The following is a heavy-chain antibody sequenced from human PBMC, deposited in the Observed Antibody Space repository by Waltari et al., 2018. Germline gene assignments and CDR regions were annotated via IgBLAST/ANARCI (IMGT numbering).Heavy chain of an antibody. Sequence: QLQLQESGPGLVKPSETLSLTCTVSGGSISSSSYYWGCIRQPPGKGLEWIGSIYYSGGTYYNPSLKSRVTISVDTSKNQFSLKLSSVTAADTAVYYCARESAFSTSWYPGFDPWGQGTLVTVAS. J-gene: IGHJ5*02. V-gene: IGHV4-39*02. CDR3: ARESAFSTSWYPGFDP. CDR2: IYYSGGT. D-gene: IGHD2-2*01. CDR1: GGSISSSSYY.